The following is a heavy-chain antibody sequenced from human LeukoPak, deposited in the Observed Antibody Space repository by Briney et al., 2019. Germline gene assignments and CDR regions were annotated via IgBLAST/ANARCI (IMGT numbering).Heavy chain of an antibody. CDR3: AKDIDYGDAN. J-gene: IGHJ4*02. V-gene: IGHV3-30*18. CDR1: GFTFSNYG. D-gene: IGHD4-17*01. CDR2: ISYDGNNK. Sequence: GRSLRLSCAASGFTFSNYGMHWVRQAPGKGPEWVALISYDGNNKYYSDSMKGRFTISRDNSKNTLYLQMNSLRAEDTAVYYCAKDIDYGDANWGQGTLVIVSS.